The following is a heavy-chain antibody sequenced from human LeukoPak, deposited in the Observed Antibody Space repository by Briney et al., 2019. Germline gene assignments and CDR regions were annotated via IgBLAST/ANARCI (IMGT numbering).Heavy chain of an antibody. CDR1: GYTFTSYW. V-gene: IGHV5-51*01. CDR3: ARLITGTTTAFDI. Sequence: GESLKISCKGSGYTFTSYWIGWVRQMPGKGLEWMGIIYPGDSDTRYSPSFQGQVSISADKSINTAYLQWSTLKASDTAMYYCARLITGTTTAFDIWGQGTMVTVSS. J-gene: IGHJ3*02. CDR2: IYPGDSDT. D-gene: IGHD1-7*01.